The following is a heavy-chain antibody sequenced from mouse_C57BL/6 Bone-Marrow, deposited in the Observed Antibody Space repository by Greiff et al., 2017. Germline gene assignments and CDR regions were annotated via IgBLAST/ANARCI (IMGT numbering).Heavy chain of an antibody. CDR3: ARRGYSGSSYAWFAD. J-gene: IGHJ3*01. CDR1: GYAFSSYW. Sequence: QVQLKESGAELVKPGASVKISCKASGYAFSSYWMNWVKQRPGKGLEWIGQIYPGDGDPNYNGKFKGKATLTADKSSSTAYMQLGSLTSEDSAVYFCARRGYSGSSYAWFADWGQGTLVTVSA. D-gene: IGHD1-1*01. CDR2: IYPGDGDP. V-gene: IGHV1-80*01.